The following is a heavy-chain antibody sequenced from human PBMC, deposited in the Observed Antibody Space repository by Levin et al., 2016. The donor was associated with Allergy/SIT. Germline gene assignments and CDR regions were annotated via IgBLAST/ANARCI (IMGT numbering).Heavy chain of an antibody. Sequence: WIRQPPGKGLEWVAVISYDGSNKYYADSVKGRFTISRDNSKNTLYLQMNSLRDEDTAVYYCAKDRGAFGNSYCGGDCYYYGMDVWGQGTTVTVSS. D-gene: IGHD2-21*01. CDR3: AKDRGAFGNSYCGGDCYYYGMDV. V-gene: IGHV3-30*18. CDR2: ISYDGSNK. J-gene: IGHJ6*02.